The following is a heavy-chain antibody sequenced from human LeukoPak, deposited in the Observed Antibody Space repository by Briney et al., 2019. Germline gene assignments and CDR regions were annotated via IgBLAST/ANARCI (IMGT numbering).Heavy chain of an antibody. Sequence: SETLSLTCTVSGGSVSSGTYYWSWIRQPPGKGLEWIGYIYYSGSTNYNPSLKSRVTISVDTSKNQFSLKLSSVSAADTAVYYCAREGAMVFDYWGQGTLVTVSP. D-gene: IGHD5-18*01. CDR1: GGSVSSGTYY. V-gene: IGHV4-61*01. CDR2: IYYSGST. J-gene: IGHJ4*02. CDR3: AREGAMVFDY.